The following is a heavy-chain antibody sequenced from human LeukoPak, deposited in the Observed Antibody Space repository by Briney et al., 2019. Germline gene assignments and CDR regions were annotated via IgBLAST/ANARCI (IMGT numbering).Heavy chain of an antibody. CDR2: ISSSGSTK. CDR1: GCTFSSYE. J-gene: IGHJ6*04. V-gene: IGHV3-48*03. CDR3: ARKDYGGYAYYYYGLDV. Sequence: GGSLRLSCAASGCTFSSYEMNWVRQAPGKGLEWVSYISSSGSTKYYADSVKGRFTISRDNAKNSLYLQMNSLRAEDTAVYYCARKDYGGYAYYYYGLDVWGKGTTVTVSS. D-gene: IGHD5-12*01.